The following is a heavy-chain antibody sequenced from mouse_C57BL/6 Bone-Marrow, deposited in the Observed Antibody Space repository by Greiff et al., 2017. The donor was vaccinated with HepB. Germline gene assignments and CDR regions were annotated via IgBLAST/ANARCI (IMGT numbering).Heavy chain of an antibody. CDR2: IDPETGGT. V-gene: IGHV1-15*01. Sequence: QVHVKQSGAELVRPGASVTLSCKASGYTFTDYEMHWVKQTPVHGLEWIGAIDPETGGTAYNQKFKGKAILTADKSSSTAYMELRSLTSEDSAVYYCTRPIYYGNSGMDYWGQGTSVTVSS. D-gene: IGHD2-1*01. CDR1: GYTFTDYE. J-gene: IGHJ4*01. CDR3: TRPIYYGNSGMDY.